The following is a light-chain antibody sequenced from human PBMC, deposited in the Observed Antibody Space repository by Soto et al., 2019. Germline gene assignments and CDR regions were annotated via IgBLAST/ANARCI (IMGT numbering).Light chain of an antibody. J-gene: IGKJ1*01. Sequence: ITMTQSPSSLSASVTDRVTIPCRASQSIRRSLNWYQQKPGKAPKLLIYAASSLQSGVPSRFSGSGYGTDFTLTITCLQSEDFAIYYCQESYSSPRRFGQGTDVDI. V-gene: IGKV1-39*01. CDR1: QSIRRS. CDR3: QESYSSPRR. CDR2: AAS.